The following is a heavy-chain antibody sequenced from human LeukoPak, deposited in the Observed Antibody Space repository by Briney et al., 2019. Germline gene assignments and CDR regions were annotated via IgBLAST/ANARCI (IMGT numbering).Heavy chain of an antibody. CDR2: INPSGGST. D-gene: IGHD6-13*01. Sequence: ASVKVSCKASGYTFTSYYMHWVRQAPGQGLEWMGIINPSGGSTSYAQKFQGRVTMTRDTSTSTVYMELSSLRSEDTAVYYCAIIRAQYSSSWYSSRADPWGQGTLVTVS. V-gene: IGHV1-46*01. CDR3: AIIRAQYSSSWYSSRADP. CDR1: GYTFTSYY. J-gene: IGHJ5*02.